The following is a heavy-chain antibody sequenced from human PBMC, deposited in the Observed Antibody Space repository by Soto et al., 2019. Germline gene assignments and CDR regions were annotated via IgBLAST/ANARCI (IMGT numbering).Heavy chain of an antibody. D-gene: IGHD5-18*01. Sequence: PGGSLRLSCAASGFTFSSYGMHWVRQAPGKGLEWVAVISYDGSDKYYADSVKGRFTISRDDSKNTLYLQMNSLRVEDTAVYYCAKGRKGYLYYFDLWGQGTLVTVSS. CDR1: GFTFSSYG. V-gene: IGHV3-30*18. J-gene: IGHJ4*02. CDR2: ISYDGSDK. CDR3: AKGRKGYLYYFDL.